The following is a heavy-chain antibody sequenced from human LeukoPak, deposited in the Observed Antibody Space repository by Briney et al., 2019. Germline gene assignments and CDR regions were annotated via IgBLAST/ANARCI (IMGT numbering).Heavy chain of an antibody. Sequence: GGSLRLSCAASGFTFSSYGMHWVRQAPGKGLEWVAVISYDGSNKYYADSVKGRFAISRDNSKNTLYLQMNSLRAEDTAVYYCARGGNGSGSYWARLYYYYYMDVWGKGTTVTVSS. D-gene: IGHD3-10*01. CDR2: ISYDGSNK. V-gene: IGHV3-30*03. J-gene: IGHJ6*03. CDR3: ARGGNGSGSYWARLYYYYYMDV. CDR1: GFTFSSYG.